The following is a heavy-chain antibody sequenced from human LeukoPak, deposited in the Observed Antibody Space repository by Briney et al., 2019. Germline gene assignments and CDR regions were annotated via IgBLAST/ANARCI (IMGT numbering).Heavy chain of an antibody. J-gene: IGHJ5*02. CDR1: GGSISSYY. V-gene: IGHV4-59*01. Sequence: PSETLSLTCTVSGGSISSYYWSWIRQPPAKGLEWIGYIYYSGSTDYNPSLKSRVTISVDTSKNQFSLKLSSVTAADTAVYYCARVPRRGDFWSGLAGWFDPWGQGTLVTVSS. CDR3: ARVPRRGDFWSGLAGWFDP. CDR2: IYYSGST. D-gene: IGHD3-3*01.